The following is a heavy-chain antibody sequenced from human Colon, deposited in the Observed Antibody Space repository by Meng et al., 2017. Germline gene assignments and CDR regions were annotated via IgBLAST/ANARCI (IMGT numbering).Heavy chain of an antibody. D-gene: IGHD5-12*01. V-gene: IGHV4-34*01. J-gene: IGHJ5*02. CDR3: ARGRYSGYLP. CDR2: INHSGST. Sequence: QVQLQQWGAGLLKPSETLSLTCAVYGGSFSGYSGSWIRQPPGKGLEWIGEINHSGSTNYNPSLKSRVTISVDTSKNQFSLKLSSVTAADTAVYYCARGRYSGYLPWGQGTLVTVSS. CDR1: GGSFSGYS.